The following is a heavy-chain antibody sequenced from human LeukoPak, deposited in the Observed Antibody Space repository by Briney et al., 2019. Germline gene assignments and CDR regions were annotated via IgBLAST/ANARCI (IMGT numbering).Heavy chain of an antibody. CDR1: GFTFSSYS. CDR3: ARDSSGWYGLIDY. CDR2: ISSSSSYI. D-gene: IGHD6-19*01. V-gene: IGHV3-21*01. J-gene: IGHJ4*02. Sequence: GGSLRLSCAASGFTFSSYSMNWVRQAPGKGLEWVSSISSSSSYIYYADSVKGRFTISRDNAKNPLSLQMNSLRAEDTAVYYCARDSSGWYGLIDYWGQGILVTVSS.